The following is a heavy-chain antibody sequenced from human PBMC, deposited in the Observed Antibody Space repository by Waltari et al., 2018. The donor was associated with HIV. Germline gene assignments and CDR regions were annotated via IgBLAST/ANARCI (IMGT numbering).Heavy chain of an antibody. J-gene: IGHJ5*02. CDR3: ARGSQHHDH. Sequence: QVQLQQWGTGLLKPSGTLSLRCAIYGTSFSGYYWSWIRQSPALGLEWIGEVSHSGETNYNPSVAGRVSISADISKNRLSLNLTSLTAADTGVYFCARGSQHHDHWGQGTPVTVSS. CDR2: VSHSGET. V-gene: IGHV4-34*01. CDR1: GTSFSGYY.